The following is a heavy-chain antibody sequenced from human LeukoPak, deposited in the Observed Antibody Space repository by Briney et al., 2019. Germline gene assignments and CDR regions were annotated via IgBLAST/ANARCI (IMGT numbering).Heavy chain of an antibody. CDR3: ARGGDFWSGYKTHEYGLDV. Sequence: GGSLRLSCAASGFTFSSYAMHWVRQAPGKGLEWVAVISYDGSKKYHADSVKGRFTISRDNSNKMQYLEMDSLSADDTAVYYCARGGDFWSGYKTHEYGLDVWGQGTTVTVSS. D-gene: IGHD3-3*01. J-gene: IGHJ6*02. CDR2: ISYDGSKK. CDR1: GFTFSSYA. V-gene: IGHV3-30-3*01.